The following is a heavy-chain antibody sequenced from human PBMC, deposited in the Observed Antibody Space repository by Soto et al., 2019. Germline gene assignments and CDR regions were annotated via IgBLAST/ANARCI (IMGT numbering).Heavy chain of an antibody. D-gene: IGHD2-2*02. Sequence: ASVKVSCKASGGTFSSYAISWVRQAPGQGLEWMGGIIPIFGTANYAQKFQGRVTITADKSTSTAYMELSSLRSEDTAVYYCAGGYCSSTSCYKEDYYYYYGMDVWGQGTTVTVSS. CDR1: GGTFSSYA. CDR2: IIPIFGTA. CDR3: AGGYCSSTSCYKEDYYYYYGMDV. V-gene: IGHV1-69*06. J-gene: IGHJ6*02.